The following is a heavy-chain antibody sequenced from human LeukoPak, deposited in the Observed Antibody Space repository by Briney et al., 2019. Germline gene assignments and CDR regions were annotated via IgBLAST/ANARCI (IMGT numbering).Heavy chain of an antibody. CDR3: ARDSEPTPFDY. Sequence: GGSLRLSCAASGFTFSSYSMNWVRQAPGKGLEWVSYISSSSSTIYYADSVKGRFTISRDNAKNSLYLQMNSLRAEDTAVYYCARDSEPTPFDYWGQGTLVTVSS. D-gene: IGHD1-26*01. CDR2: ISSSSSTI. CDR1: GFTFSSYS. V-gene: IGHV3-48*04. J-gene: IGHJ4*02.